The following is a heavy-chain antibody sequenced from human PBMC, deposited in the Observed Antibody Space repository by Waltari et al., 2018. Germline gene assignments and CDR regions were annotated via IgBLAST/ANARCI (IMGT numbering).Heavy chain of an antibody. J-gene: IGHJ5*02. CDR1: GLTFSSYW. V-gene: IGHV3-7*01. D-gene: IGHD6-19*01. CDR2: IKQDGSEK. CDR3: ARDIYQGAGHDP. Sequence: EVQLVESGGGLVQPGGSLRLSCAASGLTFSSYWMSWVRQAPGKGLGWVANIKQDGSEKCEWDSVKGGFTISRDNAKNSLYLQMNSLRAEDTAVYYCARDIYQGAGHDPWGQGTLVTVSS.